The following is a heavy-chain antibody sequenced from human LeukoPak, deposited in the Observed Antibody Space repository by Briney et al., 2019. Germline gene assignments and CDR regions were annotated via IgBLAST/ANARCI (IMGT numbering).Heavy chain of an antibody. CDR3: TTESFHY. CDR1: GFTFGRFA. D-gene: IGHD3-10*01. V-gene: IGHV3-23*01. CDR2: ISNSGTIA. J-gene: IGHJ4*02. Sequence: GGSLRLSCAVSGFTFGRFAMNWVRQAPGKGLEWVSIISNSGTIASYADSVKGRFTISRDNSKNTVYLQMNSLRAEDTALYYCTTESFHYWGQGSLVAVSS.